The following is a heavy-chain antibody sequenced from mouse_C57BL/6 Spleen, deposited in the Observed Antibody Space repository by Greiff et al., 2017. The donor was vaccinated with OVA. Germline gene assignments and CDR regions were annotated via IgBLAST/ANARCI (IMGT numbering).Heavy chain of an antibody. CDR1: GYTFTSYW. J-gene: IGHJ2*01. Sequence: QVQLQQPGAELVKPGASVKLSCKASGYTFTSYWMHWVKQRPGRGLEWIGRIDPNSGGTKYNEKFKSKATLTVDKPSSTAYMQLSSLTSEDSAVSDCAREDPFITPAPFDYWGQGTTLTVSA. CDR3: AREDPFITPAPFDY. V-gene: IGHV1-72*01. D-gene: IGHD1-1*01. CDR2: IDPNSGGT.